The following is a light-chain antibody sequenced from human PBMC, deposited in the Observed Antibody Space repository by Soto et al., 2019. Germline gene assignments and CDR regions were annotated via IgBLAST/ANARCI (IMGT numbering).Light chain of an antibody. CDR3: QQLNSYPLT. CDR2: SAS. CDR1: QGISSY. J-gene: IGKJ4*01. Sequence: DIQLTQSPSFLSASVGDRVAITCRASQGISSYLSWYQKKPGTAPKLLIHSASTLQSGVPSRFSGRGSGTEFTLTISSLQPEEFAIYYCQQLNSYPLTFGGGTTVAIK. V-gene: IGKV1-9*01.